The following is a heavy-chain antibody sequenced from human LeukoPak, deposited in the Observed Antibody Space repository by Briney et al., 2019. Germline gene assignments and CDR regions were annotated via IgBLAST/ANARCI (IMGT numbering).Heavy chain of an antibody. D-gene: IGHD2-2*01. V-gene: IGHV4-34*01. CDR2: INHSGST. J-gene: IGHJ5*02. CDR1: GGSFSGYY. Sequence: SETLSLTCAVYGGSFSGYYWSWIRQPPGKGLAWIGEINHSGSTNYNPSLKSRVTISVDTSKNQFSLKLSSVTAADTAVYYCAALGYCSSRCDCWFDPWGQGTLVTVSS. CDR3: AALGYCSSRCDCWFDP.